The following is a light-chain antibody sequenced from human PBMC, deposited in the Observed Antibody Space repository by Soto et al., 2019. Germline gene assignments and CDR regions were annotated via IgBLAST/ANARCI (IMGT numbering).Light chain of an antibody. CDR1: QSISSY. J-gene: IGKJ1*01. CDR3: QQSYTTPRT. CDR2: GAS. Sequence: DIQITQSPSSLSASVGDRVTITCRASQSISSYLNWYQQKPGKAPNLLIYGASTLQTGVPSRFSGSGSGTGFTLTISSLQPEDFATYFCQQSYTTPRTFGQGTKVDIK. V-gene: IGKV1-39*01.